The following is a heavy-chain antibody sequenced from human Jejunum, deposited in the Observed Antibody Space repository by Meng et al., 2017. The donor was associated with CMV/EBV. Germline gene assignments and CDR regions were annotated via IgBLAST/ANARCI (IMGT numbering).Heavy chain of an antibody. CDR1: GFNFGGYS. D-gene: IGHD4-11*01. Sequence: CAASGFNFGGYSMNWVRQAPGKGLEWVASITNTGSRIYYGDSVKDRFTISRDNAENSLYLQMNRLRPEDTAVYYCARDNDFTNYYWGQGTLVTVSS. CDR3: ARDNDFTNYY. V-gene: IGHV3-21*01. J-gene: IGHJ4*02. CDR2: ITNTGSRI.